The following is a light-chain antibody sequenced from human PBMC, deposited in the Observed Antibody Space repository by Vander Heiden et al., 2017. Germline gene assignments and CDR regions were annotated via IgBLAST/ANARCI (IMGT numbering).Light chain of an antibody. CDR3: MQALQCPWT. V-gene: IGKV2-28*01. CDR1: QSLLHSNRYHY. J-gene: IGKJ2*01. Sequence: IMMTQSPITQPVTPGEPASISCRSSQSLLHSNRYHYLVCYLLKPAHSPQLLIYLGSNLASGVPDRFSGSGSGTDFTLKISRVEAEDFGVYYCMQALQCPWTFGQGTKLEIK. CDR2: LGS.